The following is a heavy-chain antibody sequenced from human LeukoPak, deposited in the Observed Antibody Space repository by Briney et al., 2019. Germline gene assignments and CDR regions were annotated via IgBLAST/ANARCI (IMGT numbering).Heavy chain of an antibody. CDR3: AREITMVRGVQYYYYGMDV. V-gene: IGHV1-3*01. CDR1: GYTFTSYA. D-gene: IGHD3-10*01. J-gene: IGHJ6*04. CDR2: INAGNGNT. Sequence: ASVKVSCEASGYTFTSYAMHWVRQAPGQRLEWMGWINAGNGNTKYSQKFQGRVTITRDTSASTAYMELSSLRSEDTAVYYCAREITMVRGVQYYYYGMDVWGKGTTVTVSS.